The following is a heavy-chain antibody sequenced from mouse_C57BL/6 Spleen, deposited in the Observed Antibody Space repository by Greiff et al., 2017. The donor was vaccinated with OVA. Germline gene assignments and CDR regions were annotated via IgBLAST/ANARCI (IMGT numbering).Heavy chain of an antibody. CDR2: ISSGGDYL. D-gene: IGHD1-1*01. Sequence: EVKLMESGEGLVKPGGSLKLSCAASGFTFSSYAMSWVRQTPAKRLEWVAYISSGGDYLYYADTVKGRFTISRDNARNTLYLQLSSLKSEDTAMYYCTRESDYYGSSYRAWFAYWGQGTLVTVSA. J-gene: IGHJ3*01. CDR3: TRESDYYGSSYRAWFAY. CDR1: GFTFSSYA. V-gene: IGHV5-9-1*02.